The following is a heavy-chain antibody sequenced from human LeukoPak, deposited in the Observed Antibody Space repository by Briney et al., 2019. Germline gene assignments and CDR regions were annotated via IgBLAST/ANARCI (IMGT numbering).Heavy chain of an antibody. D-gene: IGHD5-12*01. J-gene: IGHJ4*02. CDR3: AKGRGYSGYDPFDY. CDR1: GFTFSSYA. V-gene: IGHV3-23*01. Sequence: PGGSLRLSCAASGFTFSSYAMSWVRQAPGKGLEWVSAISGSGGSTYYADSVRGRFTISRDNSKNTLYLQMNSLRAEDAAVYYCAKGRGYSGYDPFDYWGQGTLVTVSS. CDR2: ISGSGGST.